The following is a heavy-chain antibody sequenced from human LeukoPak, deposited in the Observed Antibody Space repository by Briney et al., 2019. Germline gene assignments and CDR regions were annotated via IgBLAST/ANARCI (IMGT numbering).Heavy chain of an antibody. CDR1: GYTFTGYY. V-gene: IGHV1-2*02. CDR3: ARDFSSSTSFNWFDP. J-gene: IGHJ5*02. Sequence: ASVKVSCKASGYTFTGYYMHWVRQAPGQGLEWMGWINPNSGGTNYAQEFQGRVTMTRDTSISTAYMELSRLRSDDTAVYYCARDFSSSTSFNWFDPWGQGTLVTVSS. D-gene: IGHD2-2*01. CDR2: INPNSGGT.